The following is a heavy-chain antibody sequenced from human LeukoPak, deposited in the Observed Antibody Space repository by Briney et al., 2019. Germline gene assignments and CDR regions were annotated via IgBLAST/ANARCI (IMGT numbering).Heavy chain of an antibody. CDR3: ARAYIRWYFDY. D-gene: IGHD1-14*01. CDR1: GCTFTSYY. CDR2: INPSGGST. J-gene: IGHJ4*02. Sequence: ASVKVSCKASGCTFTSYYMHWVRQAPGQGLEWMGIINPSGGSTSYAQKFQGRVTMTRDMSTSTVYMELSSLRSEDTAVYYCARAYIRWYFDYWGQGTLVTVSS. V-gene: IGHV1-46*01.